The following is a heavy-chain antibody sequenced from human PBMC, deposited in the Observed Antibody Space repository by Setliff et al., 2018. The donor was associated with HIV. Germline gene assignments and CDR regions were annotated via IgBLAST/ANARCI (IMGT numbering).Heavy chain of an antibody. V-gene: IGHV1-3*01. CDR1: GYTFTSYA. CDR3: AGRYHDYSNPFDY. Sequence: ASVKVSCKASGYTFTSYAMRWVRQAPGQRLEWMGWINAGNGNTKYSQKFQGRVTITRDTSASTAYMELSSLRSEDTAVYYCAGRYHDYSNPFDYWGQGTLVTVSS. D-gene: IGHD4-4*01. CDR2: INAGNGNT. J-gene: IGHJ4*02.